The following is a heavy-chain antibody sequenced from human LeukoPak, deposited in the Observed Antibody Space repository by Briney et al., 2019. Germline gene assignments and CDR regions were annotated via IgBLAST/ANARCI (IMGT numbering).Heavy chain of an antibody. V-gene: IGHV3-48*04. CDR2: ISSSSSTI. D-gene: IGHD3-10*01. CDR3: AKDPRLKKEGEKLHY. CDR1: GFTFSTYS. Sequence: GGSLRLSCAASGFTFSTYSMNWVRQAPGKGLEWVSYISSSSSTIYYADSVKGRFTISRDNAKNSLNLQMNSLRAEDTAVYYCAKDPRLKKEGEKLHYWGQGTLVTVSS. J-gene: IGHJ4*02.